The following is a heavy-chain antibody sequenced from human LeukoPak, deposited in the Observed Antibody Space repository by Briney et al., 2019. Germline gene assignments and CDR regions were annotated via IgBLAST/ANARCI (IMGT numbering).Heavy chain of an antibody. CDR2: IYHSGST. J-gene: IGHJ5*02. V-gene: IGHV4-38-2*02. CDR3: ARRYDILTGSARFDP. D-gene: IGHD3-9*01. Sequence: PSETLSPTCTVSGYSISSGYYWGWIRQPPGKGLEWIGSIYHSGSTYYNPSLKSRVTISVDTSKNQFSLKLSSVTAADTAVYYCARRYDILTGSARFDPWGQGTLVTVSS. CDR1: GYSISSGYY.